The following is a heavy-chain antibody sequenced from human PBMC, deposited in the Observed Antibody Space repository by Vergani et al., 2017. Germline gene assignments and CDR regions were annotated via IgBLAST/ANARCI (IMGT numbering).Heavy chain of an antibody. CDR2: VNPEGTNT. V-gene: IGHV3-74*01. J-gene: IGHJ4*02. CDR1: GFTFSRHW. Sequence: EVQLVESGGGLVQPGGSLRLSCAASGFTFSRHWMHWVRQAPGKGLVWVSRVNPEGTNTPYADSVKGRFTITRDNSKNTLYLQMNSLRAEDTAVYYCARGLLWFEYYFDYWGQGTLVTVSS. D-gene: IGHD3-10*01. CDR3: ARGLLWFEYYFDY.